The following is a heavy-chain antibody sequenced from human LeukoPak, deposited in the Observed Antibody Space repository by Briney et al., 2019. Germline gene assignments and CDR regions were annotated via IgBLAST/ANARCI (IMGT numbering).Heavy chain of an antibody. D-gene: IGHD6-6*01. V-gene: IGHV1-24*01. Sequence: ASVKVSCKVSGYTLTELSMHWVRQAPGKGLEWMGGFDPEDGETIYAQKFQGRVTITADESTSTAYMELSSLRSEDTAVYYCARDRIAAPGWYNWFDPWGQGTLVTVSS. J-gene: IGHJ5*02. CDR3: ARDRIAAPGWYNWFDP. CDR1: GYTLTELS. CDR2: FDPEDGET.